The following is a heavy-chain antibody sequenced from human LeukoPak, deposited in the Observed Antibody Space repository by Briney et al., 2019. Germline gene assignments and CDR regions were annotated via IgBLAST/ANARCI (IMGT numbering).Heavy chain of an antibody. CDR2: IYYSGST. V-gene: IGHV4-34*01. Sequence: SETLSLTCAVYGGSFSGYYWSWIRQPPGKGLEWIGSIYYSGSTYYNPSLKSRVTISVDTSKNQFSLKLSSVTAADTAVYYCASGEGNVYAHFWGQGTLVTVSS. CDR3: ASGEGNVYAHF. D-gene: IGHD2-8*01. J-gene: IGHJ1*01. CDR1: GGSFSGYY.